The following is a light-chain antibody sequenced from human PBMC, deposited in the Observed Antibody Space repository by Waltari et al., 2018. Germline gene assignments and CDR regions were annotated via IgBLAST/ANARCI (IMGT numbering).Light chain of an antibody. CDR3: QQFDTDVT. Sequence: IQVIQSPSTLSASVGDTVTISCRVSHRINICLGWYQQKPGKTPKLLIKKASTVEDGVPSSFSGSGSGTEFTLTIKSLQPDDFGTYFCQQFDTDVTFGQGTKVEI. J-gene: IGKJ2*01. CDR2: KAS. CDR1: HRINIC. V-gene: IGKV1-5*01.